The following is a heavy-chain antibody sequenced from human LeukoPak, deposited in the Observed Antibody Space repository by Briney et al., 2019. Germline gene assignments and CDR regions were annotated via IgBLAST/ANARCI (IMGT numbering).Heavy chain of an antibody. J-gene: IGHJ6*03. CDR2: IYYSGST. Sequence: SETLSLTCTVSGGSISSSSYYWGWIRQPPGKGLEWIGRIYYSGSTYYNPSLKSRVTISVDTSKDQFSLKLSSVTAADTAVYYCASSSSSWYYYYYYMDVWGKGTTVTISS. V-gene: IGHV4-39*01. D-gene: IGHD6-13*01. CDR1: GGSISSSSYY. CDR3: ASSSSSWYYYYYYMDV.